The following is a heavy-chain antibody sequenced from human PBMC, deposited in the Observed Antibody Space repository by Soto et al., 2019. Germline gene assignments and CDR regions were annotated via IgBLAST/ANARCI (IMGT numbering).Heavy chain of an antibody. D-gene: IGHD3-10*01. Sequence: SETLSLTFTVSGGSISSYYWSWIRQPPGKGLEWIGYIYYSGSTNYNPSLKSRVTISVDTSKNQFSLKLSSVTAADTAVYYCARARLSRSWWFDPWGQGTLVTVSS. CDR1: GGSISSYY. CDR3: ARARLSRSWWFDP. J-gene: IGHJ5*02. V-gene: IGHV4-59*01. CDR2: IYYSGST.